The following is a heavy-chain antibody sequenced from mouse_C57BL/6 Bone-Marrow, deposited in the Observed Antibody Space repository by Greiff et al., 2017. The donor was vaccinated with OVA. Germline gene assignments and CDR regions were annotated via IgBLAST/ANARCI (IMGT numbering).Heavy chain of an antibody. CDR2: IYPGGGYT. D-gene: IGHD2-4*01. Sequence: QVQLQQSGAELVRPGTSVKMSCKASGYTFTNYWIGWAKQRPGRGLEWIGDIYPGGGYTNYNEKFKGKATLTADKSSSTAYMQFSSLTSEDSAIYYCARYYDYDTWFADWGQGTLVTVSA. V-gene: IGHV1-63*01. CDR1: GYTFTNYW. CDR3: ARYYDYDTWFAD. J-gene: IGHJ3*01.